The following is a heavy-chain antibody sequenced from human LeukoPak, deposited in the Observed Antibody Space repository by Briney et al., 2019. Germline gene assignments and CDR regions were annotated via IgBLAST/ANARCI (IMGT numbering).Heavy chain of an antibody. D-gene: IGHD5-24*01. CDR1: GYSISSGSS. Sequence: SETLSLTCTVSGYSISSGSSWGCIRQPPGKGLEWIASMFRSGSTYYNPSLTSRVTMSVDTSNNQFCLKLTSVLAAHPAVSYFGRVDREGYYRIFVYWGQGALVFVS. J-gene: IGHJ4*02. V-gene: IGHV4-38-2*02. CDR3: GRVDREGYYRIFVY. CDR2: MFRSGST.